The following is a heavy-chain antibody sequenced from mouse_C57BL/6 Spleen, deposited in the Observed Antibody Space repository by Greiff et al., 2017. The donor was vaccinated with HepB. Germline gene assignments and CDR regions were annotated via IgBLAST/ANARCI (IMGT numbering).Heavy chain of an antibody. CDR2: ISDGGSYT. CDR1: GFTFSSYA. CDR3: ARGQLRLGFAY. D-gene: IGHD3-2*02. V-gene: IGHV5-4*03. J-gene: IGHJ3*01. Sequence: EVMLVESGGGLVKPGGSLKLSCAASGFTFSSYAMSWVRQTPEKRLEWVATISDGGSYTYYPDNVKGRFTISRDNAKNNLYLQMSHLKSEDTAMYYCARGQLRLGFAYWGQGTLVTVSA.